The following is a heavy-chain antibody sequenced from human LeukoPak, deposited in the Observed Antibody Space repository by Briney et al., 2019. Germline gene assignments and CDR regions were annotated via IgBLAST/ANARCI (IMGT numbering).Heavy chain of an antibody. V-gene: IGHV4-30-2*01. CDR2: IYHRGST. CDR3: GCPTVTTPPTDY. D-gene: IGHD4-11*01. Sequence: SQTLSLTCAVSGGSISSDGHSWSWIRQPPGKGLEWIGHIYHRGSTYYNPSLKSRVTISVDRSKNQFSLKLSSVTAADTAVYYCGCPTVTTPPTDYWGQGTLVTVFS. J-gene: IGHJ4*02. CDR1: GGSISSDGHS.